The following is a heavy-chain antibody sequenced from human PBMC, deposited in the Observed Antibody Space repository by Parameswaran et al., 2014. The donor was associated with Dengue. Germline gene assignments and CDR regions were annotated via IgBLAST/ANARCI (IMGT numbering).Heavy chain of an antibody. D-gene: IGHD3/OR15-3a*01. CDR2: IYWDDE. CDR3: AHRGLVTYDY. Sequence: VRQAPGKALEWLALIYWDDERYRPSLKSRLTITKDTSKNQVVLTLTNMDPVDTATYYCAHRGLVTYDYWGQGTLVTVSS. J-gene: IGHJ4*02. V-gene: IGHV2-5*02.